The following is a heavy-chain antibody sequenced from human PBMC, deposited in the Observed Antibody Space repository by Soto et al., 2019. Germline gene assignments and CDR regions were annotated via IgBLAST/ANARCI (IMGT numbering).Heavy chain of an antibody. Sequence: ASVKVSCKASGYTFTCYYMHWVRQAPGQGLEWMGWINPNSGGTNYAQKFQGWVTMTRDTSISTAYMELSRLRSDDTAVYYCARSTIFGVVVFDYWGQGTLVTVSS. J-gene: IGHJ4*02. V-gene: IGHV1-2*04. CDR3: ARSTIFGVVVFDY. CDR1: GYTFTCYY. D-gene: IGHD3-3*01. CDR2: INPNSGGT.